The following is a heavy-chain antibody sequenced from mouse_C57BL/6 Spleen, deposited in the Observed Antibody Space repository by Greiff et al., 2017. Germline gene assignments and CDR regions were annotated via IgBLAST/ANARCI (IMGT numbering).Heavy chain of an antibody. D-gene: IGHD3-3*01. CDR3: ARRDGERFAY. CDR2: IDPSDSYT. CDR1: GYTFTSYW. J-gene: IGHJ3*01. V-gene: IGHV1-50*01. Sequence: QVQLQQPGAELVKPGASVKLSCKASGYTFTSYWMQWVKQRPGQGLEWIGEIDPSDSYTNYNQKFKGKATLTVDTSSSTAYMQLSSLTSGDSAVYYWARRDGERFAYWGQGTLVTVSA.